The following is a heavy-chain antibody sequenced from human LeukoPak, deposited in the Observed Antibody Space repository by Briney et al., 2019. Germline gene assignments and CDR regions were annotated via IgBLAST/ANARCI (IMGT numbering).Heavy chain of an antibody. CDR1: GGTFSSYA. CDR2: IIPIFGTA. V-gene: IGHV1-69*01. Sequence: GASVKVSCKASGGTFSSYAISWVRQAPGQGLEWMGGIIPIFGTANYAQKFQGRVTITADESTGTAYMELSSLRSEDTAVYYCASVSIVVVPAAMHYWGQGTLVTVSS. J-gene: IGHJ4*02. CDR3: ASVSIVVVPAAMHY. D-gene: IGHD2-2*01.